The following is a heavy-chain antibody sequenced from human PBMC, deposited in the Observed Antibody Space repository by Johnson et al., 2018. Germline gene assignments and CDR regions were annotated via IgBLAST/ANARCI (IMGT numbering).Heavy chain of an antibody. CDR1: GYSFTSYW. Sequence: VQLVQSGAEVKKPGESLKISCKGSGYSFTSYWIGWVRQMPGKGLEWMGIIYPGDSDTRYSPSFQGQVTISAEKSISTAYLRWSSLKASDTAMYYWASPGIAVAGTVRDDAFDIWGQGTMVTVSS. V-gene: IGHV5-51*01. J-gene: IGHJ3*02. D-gene: IGHD6-19*01. CDR2: IYPGDSDT. CDR3: ASPGIAVAGTVRDDAFDI.